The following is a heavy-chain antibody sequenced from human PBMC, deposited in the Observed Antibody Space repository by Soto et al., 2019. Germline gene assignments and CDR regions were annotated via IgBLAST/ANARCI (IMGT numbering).Heavy chain of an antibody. CDR2: IYYSGST. CDR3: ASGGFDIVVVPAANNWFDP. J-gene: IGHJ5*02. CDR1: GGSISSSSYY. V-gene: IGHV4-39*01. Sequence: QLQLQESGPGLVKPSETLSLTCTVSGGSISSSSYYWGWIRQPPGKGLEWIGSIYYSGSTYYNPSLKSRVTISVDTSKNQFSLKLSSVTAADTAVYYCASGGFDIVVVPAANNWFDPRGQGTLVTVSS. D-gene: IGHD2-2*01.